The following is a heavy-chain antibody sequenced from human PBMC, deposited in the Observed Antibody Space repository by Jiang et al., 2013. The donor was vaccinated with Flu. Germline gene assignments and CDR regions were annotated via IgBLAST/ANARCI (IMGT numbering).Heavy chain of an antibody. V-gene: IGHV3-48*03. Sequence: QLLESGGGLVQPGGSLRLSCAASGFTFSSHEMKWVRQAPGKGLEWVSSINSGGIATYYADSVKGRFTISRDNAKNSLYLQMNSLRAEDTAMYYCARDPDGTYFYGVWAFDMWGQGTLVTVSS. D-gene: IGHD1-26*01. J-gene: IGHJ3*02. CDR3: ARDPDGTYFYGVWAFDM. CDR1: GFTFSSHE. CDR2: INSGGIAT.